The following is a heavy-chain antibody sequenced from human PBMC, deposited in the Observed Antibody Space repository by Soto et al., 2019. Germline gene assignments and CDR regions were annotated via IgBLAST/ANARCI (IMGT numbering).Heavy chain of an antibody. J-gene: IGHJ4*02. V-gene: IGHV4-39*01. CDR3: ARHRGPAPVY. Sequence: QVQLQESGPGLVKPSETLSLTCTVSGGSISGYYWTWIRQPPGKGLEWVGSLFYGGTTDYNPSLKSRLHMYLDPSKNHFSLKLRSVTAADTAVYYCARHRGPAPVYWGQGTLVTASS. D-gene: IGHD3-10*01. CDR2: LFYGGTT. CDR1: GGSISGYY.